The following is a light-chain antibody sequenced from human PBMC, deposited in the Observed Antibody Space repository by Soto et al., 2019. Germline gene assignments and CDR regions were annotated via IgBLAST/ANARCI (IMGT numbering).Light chain of an antibody. CDR3: QQYGSPGT. Sequence: EIVLTQSPGTLSLSPGERATLPCRASQSVSNNYLAWYQQKPGQAPRLLIYGASNRATGIPDRFSGSGSGKDFTLTISRLEPEDFAVYYCQQYGSPGTFGQGTKVDI. CDR1: QSVSNNY. CDR2: GAS. V-gene: IGKV3-20*01. J-gene: IGKJ1*01.